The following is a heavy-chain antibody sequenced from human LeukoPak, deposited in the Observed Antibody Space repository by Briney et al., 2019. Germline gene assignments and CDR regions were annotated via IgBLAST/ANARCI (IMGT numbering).Heavy chain of an antibody. V-gene: IGHV1-8*03. J-gene: IGHJ5*02. D-gene: IGHD3-3*01. CDR3: ARDLGVVTPRFDP. Sequence: ASVRVSCKASGYTFTSYDINWVRQAPGQGLEWMGWMNPSSGNTGYAQKFQGRVTIGRNISRSTAYMELTSLRSEDTAVYYCARDLGVVTPRFDPWGQGTLVIVSS. CDR2: MNPSSGNT. CDR1: GYTFTSYD.